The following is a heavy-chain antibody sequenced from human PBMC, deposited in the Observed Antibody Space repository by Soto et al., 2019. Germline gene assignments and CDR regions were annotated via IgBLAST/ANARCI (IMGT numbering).Heavy chain of an antibody. CDR3: AHRLATTSTPGGYFDS. Sequence: QITLKESGPTLVKPTQTLTLTCTFSGFSLTSVGVGVGWIRQPPGKALEWLALIYWDDDKRYSPSLSRRLTITKDTSKNQVVLTMTNMDPVDTATYYCAHRLATTSTPGGYFDSWGQGTLVTVSS. CDR2: IYWDDDK. D-gene: IGHD1-26*01. CDR1: GFSLTSVGVG. J-gene: IGHJ5*01. V-gene: IGHV2-5*02.